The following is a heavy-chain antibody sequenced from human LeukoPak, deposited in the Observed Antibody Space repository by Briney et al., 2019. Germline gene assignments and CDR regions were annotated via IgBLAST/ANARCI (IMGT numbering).Heavy chain of an antibody. CDR1: GGFLSSGSYY. V-gene: IGHV4-39*01. Sequence: PSETLSLTCTVSGGFLSSGSYYWGWIRQSPGKGLAWIGSIYYSGSTFYNASFESRVTMSVDTSKNQFSLKLSSVTAADTAVYYCARPGGCSKRGYMDVWGKGTTVIVSS. CDR3: ARPGGCSKRGYMDV. J-gene: IGHJ6*03. D-gene: IGHD2-8*02. CDR2: IYYSGST.